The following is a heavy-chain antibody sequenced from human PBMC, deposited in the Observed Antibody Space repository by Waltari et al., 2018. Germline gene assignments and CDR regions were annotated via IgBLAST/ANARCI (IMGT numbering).Heavy chain of an antibody. Sequence: QVQLQESGPGLVKPSATLSLTCAVSGYSISSGYYWGWIRQPPGKGLEWIGSIYHSGSTYYNPSLKSRVTISVDTSKNQFSLKLSSVTAADTAVYYCARGLVRGVHDAFDIWGQGTMVTVSS. CDR1: GYSISSGYY. V-gene: IGHV4-38-2*01. J-gene: IGHJ3*02. D-gene: IGHD3-10*01. CDR2: IYHSGST. CDR3: ARGLVRGVHDAFDI.